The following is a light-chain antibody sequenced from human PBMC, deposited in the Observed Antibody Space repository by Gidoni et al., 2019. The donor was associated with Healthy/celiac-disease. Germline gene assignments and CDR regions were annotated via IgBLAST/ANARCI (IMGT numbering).Light chain of an antibody. CDR2: DAS. J-gene: IGKJ4*01. V-gene: IGKV3-11*01. CDR3: QQRSNWPLT. CDR1: QRVSSY. Sequence: EIVLTQSPATLSLSPGDRATLSCRSSQRVSSYLAWYQQKPGQAHRLLIYDASNRATGIPARCSGRGSGTDFTLTISSLETEDFAVYYGQQRSNWPLTFGGGTKVEIK.